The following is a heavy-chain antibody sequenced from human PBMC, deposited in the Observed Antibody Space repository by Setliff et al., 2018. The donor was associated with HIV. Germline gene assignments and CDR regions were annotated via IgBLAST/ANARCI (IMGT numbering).Heavy chain of an antibody. CDR3: AKGAGFYGDYTFDY. D-gene: IGHD4-17*01. Sequence: SETLSLTCTVSGASITSHYWSWIRQSPGRELEWIGYIYSTGSTNYNPSLQSRVSTSMDASKNKFSLKVTSVTSADTAVYYCAKGAGFYGDYTFDYWGQGNLVTVS. V-gene: IGHV4-59*11. CDR1: GASITSHY. J-gene: IGHJ4*02. CDR2: IYSTGST.